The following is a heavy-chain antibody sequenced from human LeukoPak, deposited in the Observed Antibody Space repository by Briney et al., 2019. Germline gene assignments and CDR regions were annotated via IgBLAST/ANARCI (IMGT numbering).Heavy chain of an antibody. CDR3: AKWIHIVVVTAIPGAFDI. D-gene: IGHD2-21*02. V-gene: IGHV3-23*01. Sequence: GGSLRLSCAASGFTFSSYAMSWVRQAPGKGLEWVSAISGSGGSTYYADSVKGRFTISRDNSKNTLYLQMNGLRAEDTAVYYCAKWIHIVVVTAIPGAFDIWGQGTMVTVSS. J-gene: IGHJ3*02. CDR1: GFTFSSYA. CDR2: ISGSGGST.